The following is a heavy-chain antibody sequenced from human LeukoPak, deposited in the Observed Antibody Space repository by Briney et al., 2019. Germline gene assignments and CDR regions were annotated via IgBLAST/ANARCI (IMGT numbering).Heavy chain of an antibody. D-gene: IGHD6-13*01. CDR1: GGSISSYY. V-gene: IGHV4-59*01. Sequence: SETLSLTCTVSGGSISSYYWSWIRQPPGKGLEWIGYIYYSGSTNYNPSLKSRVTISVDTSKNQFSLKLSSVTAADTAVYYCARTPAYSSSWHGDAFDIWGQGTMVTVSS. J-gene: IGHJ3*02. CDR3: ARTPAYSSSWHGDAFDI. CDR2: IYYSGST.